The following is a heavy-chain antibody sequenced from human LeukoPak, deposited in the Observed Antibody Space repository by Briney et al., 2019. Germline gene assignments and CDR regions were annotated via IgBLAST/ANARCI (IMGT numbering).Heavy chain of an antibody. CDR2: IYYSGST. V-gene: IGHV4-30-4*08. CDR1: GGSISSGDYY. Sequence: SETLSLTCTVSGGSISSGDYYWSWIRQPPGKGLEWIGYIYYSGSTYYNPSLKSRVTISVDTSKNQFSLGLSSVTAADTAVYYCASWFRRCFDYWGQGTLVTVSS. D-gene: IGHD3-10*01. CDR3: ASWFRRCFDY. J-gene: IGHJ4*02.